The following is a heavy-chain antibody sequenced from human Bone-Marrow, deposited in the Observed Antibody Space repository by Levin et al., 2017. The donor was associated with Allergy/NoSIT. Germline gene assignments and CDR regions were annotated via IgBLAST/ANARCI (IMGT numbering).Heavy chain of an antibody. J-gene: IGHJ4*02. CDR1: GYSFIEYY. CDR3: ARATQYCGGNCHNDF. V-gene: IGHV1-2*02. Sequence: ASVKVSCKASGYSFIEYYIHWVRQAPGQGLEWLGWMNLKSGGISYAQKFQGRVSMTRHTSMRTAYMELGSLRSDDTAVYLCARATQYCGGNCHNDFWGQGTQVTVSS. CDR2: MNLKSGGI. D-gene: IGHD2-21*02.